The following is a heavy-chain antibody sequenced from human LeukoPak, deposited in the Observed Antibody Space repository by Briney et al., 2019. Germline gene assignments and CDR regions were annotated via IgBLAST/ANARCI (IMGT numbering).Heavy chain of an antibody. J-gene: IGHJ4*02. Sequence: PGGSLRLSCAASGFTFSSYSMNWVRQAPGKGLEWVSYISSSSSTIYHADSVKGRFTISRDNARNSLYLQMNSLRAEDTAVYYCASLSDPGDYWGQGTLVTVSS. CDR1: GFTFSSYS. CDR3: ASLSDPGDY. D-gene: IGHD3-9*01. V-gene: IGHV3-48*01. CDR2: ISSSSSTI.